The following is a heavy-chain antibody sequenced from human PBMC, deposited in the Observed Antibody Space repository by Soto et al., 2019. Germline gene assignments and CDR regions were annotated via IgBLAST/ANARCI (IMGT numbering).Heavy chain of an antibody. V-gene: IGHV3-23*01. J-gene: IGHJ4*02. D-gene: IGHD1-26*01. CDR3: AIGLWWDAH. Sequence: EVQLLESGGGLVQPGGSLRLSCTASGFTFSDHAMTWVRQAPGKGLEWLSGISGGGSGAYYADSVKGRFTVSRANSNNTMFLQMDSLRVEDTAVFYCAIGLWWDAHWGQGTLVTVSS. CDR2: ISGGGSGA. CDR1: GFTFSDHA.